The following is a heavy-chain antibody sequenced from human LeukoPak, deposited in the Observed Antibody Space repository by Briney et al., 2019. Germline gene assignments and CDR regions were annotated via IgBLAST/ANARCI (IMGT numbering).Heavy chain of an antibody. V-gene: IGHV4-39*01. D-gene: IGHD2-2*01. CDR1: GGSISSSSYY. J-gene: IGHJ3*02. Sequence: SETLSLNCTVSGGSISSSSYYWGWIRQPPGKGLEWIGSIYYSGSTYYNPSLKSRVTISVDTSKNQFSLKLSSVTAADTAVYYCARQDIVVVPALDAFDIWGQGTMVTVSS. CDR3: ARQDIVVVPALDAFDI. CDR2: IYYSGST.